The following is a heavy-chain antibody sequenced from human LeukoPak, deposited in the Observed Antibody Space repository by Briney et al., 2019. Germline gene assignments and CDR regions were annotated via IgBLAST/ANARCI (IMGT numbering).Heavy chain of an antibody. Sequence: GRSLRLSCAASGFTFSSYAMHWVRQAPGKGLEWVAITSYDGTNKYYRDSVKGRFTISRDNSKNTLYLQMNSLGPADTAVYYCAKGGESSGYYGGPDYWGQGTLVTVSS. D-gene: IGHD3-22*01. CDR2: TSYDGTNK. CDR3: AKGGESSGYYGGPDY. J-gene: IGHJ4*02. V-gene: IGHV3-30*18. CDR1: GFTFSSYA.